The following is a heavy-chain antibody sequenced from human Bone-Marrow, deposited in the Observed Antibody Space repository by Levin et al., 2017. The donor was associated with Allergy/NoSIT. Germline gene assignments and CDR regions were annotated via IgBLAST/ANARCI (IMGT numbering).Heavy chain of an antibody. CDR1: GFTFSSYS. Sequence: NSGGSLRLSCAASGFTFSSYSMNWVRQAPGKGLEWVSSISSSSSYIYYADSVKGRFTISRDNAKNSLYLQMNSLRAEDTAVYYCAPGLWFGYFDYWGQGTLVTVSS. J-gene: IGHJ4*02. V-gene: IGHV3-21*01. D-gene: IGHD3-10*01. CDR2: ISSSSSYI. CDR3: APGLWFGYFDY.